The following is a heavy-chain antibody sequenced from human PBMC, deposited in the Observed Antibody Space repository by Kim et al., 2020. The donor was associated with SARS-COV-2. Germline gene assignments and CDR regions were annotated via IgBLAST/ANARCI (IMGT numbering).Heavy chain of an antibody. D-gene: IGHD3-22*01. J-gene: IGHJ4*02. CDR3: ARAKYYYDSSGPNSEAAFDY. CDR2: INVKTGNP. V-gene: IGHV7-4-1*02. Sequence: ASVKVSCKASGYTFTKFAINWVRQAPGQGLEWLGWINVKTGNPTYAQGFRGRFVFSLDTSVSTAYLQISSLEADDTATYYCARAKYYYDSSGPNSEAAFDYGGRGSLVIVSS. CDR1: GYTFTKFA.